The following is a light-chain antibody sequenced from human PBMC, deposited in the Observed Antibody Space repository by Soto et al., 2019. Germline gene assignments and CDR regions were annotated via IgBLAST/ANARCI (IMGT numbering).Light chain of an antibody. Sequence: EIVLTQSPGSLSLSPGERATLSCRASHIVPSTYLAWYQPNPGQPPRVLIYGASNRVTGIPDRFSGSGSGTDFTLTISRLEPEDFALYFCQQCATSPWTFGQGTKVEIK. J-gene: IGKJ1*01. V-gene: IGKV3-20*01. CDR2: GAS. CDR1: HIVPSTY. CDR3: QQCATSPWT.